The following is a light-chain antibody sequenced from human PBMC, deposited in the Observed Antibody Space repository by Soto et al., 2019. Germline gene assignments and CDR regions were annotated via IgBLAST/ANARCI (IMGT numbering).Light chain of an antibody. CDR3: SSYTSSSTSPYV. J-gene: IGLJ1*01. CDR1: SSDVGGYNY. Sequence: QSVLTQPASVSGSPGQSITISCTGTSSDVGGYNYVSWYQQHPGKAPKLMIYDVSNRPSGVSNRFSGSKSGNTASLTISGLQAEDDSVYYSSSYTSSSTSPYVFGTGTNVNVL. V-gene: IGLV2-14*01. CDR2: DVS.